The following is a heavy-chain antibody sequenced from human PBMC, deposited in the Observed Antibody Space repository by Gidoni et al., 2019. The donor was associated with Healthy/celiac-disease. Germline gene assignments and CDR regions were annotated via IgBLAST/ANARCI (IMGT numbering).Heavy chain of an antibody. V-gene: IGHV3-21*01. CDR2: ISSSSSYI. D-gene: IGHD6-13*01. CDR3: AREGNIAAATN. CDR1: GITFSSYS. J-gene: IGHJ4*02. Sequence: EVQLVESGGGLVKPGGSLRLSCAASGITFSSYSMNWVRQAPGKGLEWVSSISSSSSYIYYADSVKGRFTISRDNAKNSLYLQMNSLRAEDTAVYYCAREGNIAAATNWGQGTLVTVSS.